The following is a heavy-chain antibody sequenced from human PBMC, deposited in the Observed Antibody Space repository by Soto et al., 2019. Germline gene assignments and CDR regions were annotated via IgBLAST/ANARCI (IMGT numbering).Heavy chain of an antibody. CDR3: AMIPVDTSMIYWFDP. D-gene: IGHD5-18*01. J-gene: IGHJ5*01. CDR2: IYYSGST. CDR1: GDSVTSGNYY. V-gene: IGHV4-61*01. Sequence: SETLSLTCTVSGDSVTSGNYYWSWIRQPPGKGLEWIGHIYYSGSTNYSPSLKSRVTISLDTPNNQFSLKVTSVTAADTAVYYCAMIPVDTSMIYWFDPWGQGTLVTVSS.